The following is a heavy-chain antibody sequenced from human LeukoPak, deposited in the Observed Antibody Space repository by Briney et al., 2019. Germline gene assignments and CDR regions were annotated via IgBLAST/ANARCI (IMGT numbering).Heavy chain of an antibody. J-gene: IGHJ4*02. V-gene: IGHV3-7*01. CDR3: ARMSGYCSRTSCYTPPFDY. CDR2: IKQDGSEK. D-gene: IGHD2-2*02. CDR1: GFTFSSYW. Sequence: GGSLRLSCAASGFTFSSYWMSWVRQAPGKGLEWVANIKQDGSEKYYVDSVKGRFTISRDNAKNSLYLQMNSLRAEATAVYYCARMSGYCSRTSCYTPPFDYWGQGTLVTVSS.